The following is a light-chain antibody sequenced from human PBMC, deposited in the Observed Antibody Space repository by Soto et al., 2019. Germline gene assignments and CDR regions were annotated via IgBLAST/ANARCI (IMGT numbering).Light chain of an antibody. Sequence: QSALTQPPSASGSPGQSVTISCTGTSSDVGGYNYVSWYQQHPGKAPKLMIYEVSKRPSGVPDRFSGSKSGNTASLTVSGLQDDDEADYYCSSYAGSKTLFGGGTKLTVL. CDR3: SSYAGSKTL. J-gene: IGLJ2*01. CDR1: SSDVGGYNY. V-gene: IGLV2-8*01. CDR2: EVS.